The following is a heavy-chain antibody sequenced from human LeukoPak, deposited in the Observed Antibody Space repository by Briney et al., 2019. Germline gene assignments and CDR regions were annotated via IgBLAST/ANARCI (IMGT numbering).Heavy chain of an antibody. J-gene: IGHJ4*02. CDR3: ARASGSSRYYFDY. Sequence: SETLSLTCTVSGGSISSYYWSWIRQPPGKGLEWIGYIYYSGSTNYNPSLKSRITISVDTSKNQFSLKLSSVTAADTAVYYCARASGSSRYYFDYWGQGTLVTVSS. D-gene: IGHD6-6*01. CDR2: IYYSGST. V-gene: IGHV4-59*12. CDR1: GGSISSYY.